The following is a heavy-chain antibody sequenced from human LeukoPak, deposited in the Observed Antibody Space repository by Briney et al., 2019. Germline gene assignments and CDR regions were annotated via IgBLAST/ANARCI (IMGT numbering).Heavy chain of an antibody. CDR2: LNPDTGVT. CDR1: GYTFTSHD. CDR3: ARGGRTYGY. Sequence: ASVKVSCEASGYTFTSHDINWVRQATGQGLEWMGRLNPDTGVTGHGQKFQNRLTITRNTSINTAYMELYSLTSDDTAVYYCARGGRTYGYWGQGTLVTVSS. V-gene: IGHV1-8*01. D-gene: IGHD4-17*01. J-gene: IGHJ4*02.